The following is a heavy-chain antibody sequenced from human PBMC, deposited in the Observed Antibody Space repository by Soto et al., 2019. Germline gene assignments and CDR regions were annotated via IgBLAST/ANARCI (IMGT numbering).Heavy chain of an antibody. Sequence: RASVKVSCKASGGTFSSYAISWVRQAPGQGLEWMGGIIPIFGTANYAQKFQGRVTITADESTSTAYMELSSLRSEDTAVYYCATHPRTYYYDSSGYYFDYWGQGTLVTVSS. CDR1: GGTFSSYA. J-gene: IGHJ4*02. CDR2: IIPIFGTA. D-gene: IGHD3-22*01. CDR3: ATHPRTYYYDSSGYYFDY. V-gene: IGHV1-69*13.